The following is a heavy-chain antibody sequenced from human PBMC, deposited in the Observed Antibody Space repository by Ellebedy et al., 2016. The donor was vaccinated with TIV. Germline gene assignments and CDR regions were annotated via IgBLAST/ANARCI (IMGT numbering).Heavy chain of an antibody. CDR3: AKDRTPGDGYWVFDD. Sequence: PGGSLRLSCAASGFTFSRFAITWVRQAPGKGLEWVSGIVGSGAQKYADSVKGRFTTSRDNSKSTVDLQMNSLRVEDTAVYFCAKDRTPGDGYWVFDDWGQGTLVTVSS. J-gene: IGHJ4*02. V-gene: IGHV3-23*01. CDR2: IVGSGA. D-gene: IGHD5-18*01. CDR1: GFTFSRFA.